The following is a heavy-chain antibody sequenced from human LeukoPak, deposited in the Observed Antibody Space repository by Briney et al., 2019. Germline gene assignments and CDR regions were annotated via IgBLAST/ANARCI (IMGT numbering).Heavy chain of an antibody. V-gene: IGHV3-21*04. CDR3: AKRITMIVVVIPYFDY. CDR1: GFIFSSYS. D-gene: IGHD3-22*01. CDR2: ISSSSTYI. Sequence: GGSLRLSCAASGFIFSSYSMNWVRQAPGKGLEWVSSISSSSTYIYYADSVKGRFTISRDNSKNTLYLQMNSLRAEDTAVYYCAKRITMIVVVIPYFDYWGQGTLVTVSS. J-gene: IGHJ4*02.